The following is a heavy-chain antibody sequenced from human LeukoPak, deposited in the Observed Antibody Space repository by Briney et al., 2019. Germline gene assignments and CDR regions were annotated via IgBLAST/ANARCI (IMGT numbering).Heavy chain of an antibody. CDR3: AKTAPGGYCSGGSCRPYDY. D-gene: IGHD2-15*01. CDR1: GYSIISDYY. CDR2: VYHSGST. J-gene: IGHJ4*02. Sequence: PSETLSLTCAVSGYSIISDYYWGWIRQPPGKGLEWIGSVYHSGSTHYNPSLKSRVTMSVDTSKNQFSLKLSSVTAADTAVYYCAKTAPGGYCSGGSCRPYDYWGQGTLVTVSS. V-gene: IGHV4-38-2*01.